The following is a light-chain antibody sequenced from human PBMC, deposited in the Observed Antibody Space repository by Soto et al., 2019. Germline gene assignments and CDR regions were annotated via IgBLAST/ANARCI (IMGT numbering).Light chain of an antibody. Sequence: DIQLTQYPSSVSASVRDRVTITCRASQGISSWLAGYQQKPGKAPKLLIYAASSLQSGVPSRFSGSGSGTEINFTISSLQPEDFATYSCQQSYSSRWTFGPGTKVDI. CDR1: QGISSW. V-gene: IGKV1-12*01. J-gene: IGKJ1*01. CDR2: AAS. CDR3: QQSYSSRWT.